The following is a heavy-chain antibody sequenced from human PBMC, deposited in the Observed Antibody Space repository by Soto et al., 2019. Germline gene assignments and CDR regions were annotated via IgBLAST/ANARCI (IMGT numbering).Heavy chain of an antibody. Sequence: GGSLRLSCAASGFTFSSYGMHWVRQAPGKGLEWVAVIWYDGSNKYYADSVKGRFTISRDNSKNTLYLQMNSLRAEDTAVYYCARDGYYYDSSGSYYYFDYWGQGTLVTAPQ. CDR1: GFTFSSYG. CDR3: ARDGYYYDSSGSYYYFDY. CDR2: IWYDGSNK. J-gene: IGHJ4*02. V-gene: IGHV3-33*01. D-gene: IGHD3-22*01.